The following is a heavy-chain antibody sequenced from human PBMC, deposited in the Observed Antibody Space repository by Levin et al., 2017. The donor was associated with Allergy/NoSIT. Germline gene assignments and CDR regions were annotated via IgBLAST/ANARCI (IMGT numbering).Heavy chain of an antibody. CDR3: ARDAIVGRPLVAFDI. J-gene: IGHJ3*02. CDR1: GFTFSSYS. Sequence: AGGSLRLSCAASGFTFSSYSMNWVRQAPGKGLECVAQIKADGSEKNYVDSVKGRFTISRDNAKNSLHLQMDSLRAEDTAVYYCARDAIVGRPLVAFDIWGQGTTVTVSS. V-gene: IGHV3-7*01. D-gene: IGHD6-6*01. CDR2: IKADGSEK.